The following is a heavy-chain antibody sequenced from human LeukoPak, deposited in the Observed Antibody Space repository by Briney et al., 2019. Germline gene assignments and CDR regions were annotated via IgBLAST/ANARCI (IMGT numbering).Heavy chain of an antibody. J-gene: IGHJ4*02. Sequence: GGSLRLSCAASGFTVSSNYMSWVRQAPGKGLEWVSMIYSGGSTYYADSVKGRFTISRDNSKNTLYLQMNSLRAEDTAVYYCAKCRGIAAAGPRFDYWGQGTLVTVSS. CDR2: IYSGGST. CDR3: AKCRGIAAAGPRFDY. CDR1: GFTVSSNY. V-gene: IGHV3-53*01. D-gene: IGHD6-13*01.